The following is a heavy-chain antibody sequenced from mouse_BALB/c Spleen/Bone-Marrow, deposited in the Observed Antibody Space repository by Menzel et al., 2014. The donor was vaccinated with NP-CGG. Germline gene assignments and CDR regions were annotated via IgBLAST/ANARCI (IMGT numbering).Heavy chain of an antibody. J-gene: IGHJ2*01. D-gene: IGHD1-1*01. CDR2: IWGDGST. CDR1: GFSLTGYG. CDR3: ARFYYFLDY. Sequence: QVQLKESGPGLVAPSQSLSITCTVSGFSLTGYGLSWVRPPPGKGLEWLGMIWGDGSTDYNSALKSRLNISKDNSKSQVFLKMSSLQSDDTARYYCARFYYFLDYWGQSTTLTVSS. V-gene: IGHV2-6-7*01.